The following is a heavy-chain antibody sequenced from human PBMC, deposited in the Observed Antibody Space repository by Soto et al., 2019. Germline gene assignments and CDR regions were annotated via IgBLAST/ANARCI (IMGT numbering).Heavy chain of an antibody. J-gene: IGHJ6*03. CDR3: AKDPTADSIAARLINYYYYYMDV. V-gene: IGHV3-30*18. CDR1: GFTFSSYG. CDR2: ISYDGSNK. Sequence: GGSLRLSCAASGFTFSSYGMHWVRQAPGKGLEWVAVISYDGSNKYYADSVKGRFTISRDNSKNTLYLQMNSLIAEETAVYYCAKDPTADSIAARLINYYYYYMDVWGKGTTVTVSS. D-gene: IGHD6-6*01.